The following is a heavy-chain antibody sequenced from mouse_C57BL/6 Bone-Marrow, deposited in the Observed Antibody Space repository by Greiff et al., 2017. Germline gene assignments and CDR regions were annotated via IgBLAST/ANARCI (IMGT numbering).Heavy chain of an antibody. CDR1: GYTFTSYW. D-gene: IGHD2-2*01. J-gene: IGHJ3*01. CDR2: IHPSDSDT. V-gene: IGHV1-74*01. Sequence: QVQLQQPGAELVKPGASVKVSCKASGYTFTSYWMHWVKQRPGQGLEWIGRIHPSDSDTNYNQKFKGKATLTVHKSSSTASMQLSSLTSEVAEVDCCAIEGYGYRFAYWGQGTLVTVSA. CDR3: AIEGYGYRFAY.